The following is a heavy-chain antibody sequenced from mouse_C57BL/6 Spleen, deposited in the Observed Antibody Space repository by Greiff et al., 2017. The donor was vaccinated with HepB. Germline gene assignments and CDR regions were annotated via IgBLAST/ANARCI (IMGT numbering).Heavy chain of an antibody. CDR1: GYTFTECT. CDR3: ARHEETYYYGSTGAMDY. Sequence: VQVVESGAELVKPGASVKLSCKASGYTFTECTIHWVKQRSGQGLEWIGWFYPGSGSIKYNEKFKDKATLTADKSSSTVYMELSRLTSEDSAVYFCARHEETYYYGSTGAMDYWGQGTSVTVSS. J-gene: IGHJ4*01. CDR2: FYPGSGSI. V-gene: IGHV1-62-2*01. D-gene: IGHD1-1*01.